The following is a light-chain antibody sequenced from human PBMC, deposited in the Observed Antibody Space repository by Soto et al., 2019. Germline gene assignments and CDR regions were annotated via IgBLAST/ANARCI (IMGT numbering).Light chain of an antibody. CDR3: QQGGSFPIT. Sequence: DIQMTQSPSSVSASVGDRVTITCRASQDIGSWLAWYQQKPGKAPDLLIYGASSLQDGVPSRFYGSGRGTDFTLTITGLQPEDFAPDDYQQGGSFPITSSQGTRLEGK. CDR1: QDIGSW. CDR2: GAS. V-gene: IGKV1-12*01. J-gene: IGKJ5*01.